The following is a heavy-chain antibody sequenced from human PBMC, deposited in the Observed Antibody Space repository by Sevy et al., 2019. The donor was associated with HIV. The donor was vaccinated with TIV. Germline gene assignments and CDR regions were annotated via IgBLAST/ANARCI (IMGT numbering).Heavy chain of an antibody. CDR2: IYYSGST. CDR1: GGSISSGDYY. Sequence: SETLSLTCTVSGGSISSGDYYWSWIRQPSGKGLEWIGYIYYSGSTYYNPSLKSRVTISVDTSKNQFSLKLSSVTAADTAVYYCARTGVVRGVLNYFDYWGQGTLVTVSS. CDR3: ARTGVVRGVLNYFDY. V-gene: IGHV4-30-4*01. D-gene: IGHD3-10*01. J-gene: IGHJ4*02.